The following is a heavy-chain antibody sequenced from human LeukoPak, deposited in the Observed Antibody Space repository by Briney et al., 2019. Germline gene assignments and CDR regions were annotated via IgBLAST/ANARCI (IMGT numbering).Heavy chain of an antibody. V-gene: IGHV4-59*01. CDR2: LYYSGST. CDR1: GGSISSYY. Sequence: SETLSLTCTVSGGSISSYYWSWIRQPPGKGLEWIGYLYYSGSTNYNPSLKSRVTISVDTSKNQFSLKLSSVTAADTAVYYCARAALLWFGEPGSLDYWGQGTLVTVSS. J-gene: IGHJ4*02. D-gene: IGHD3-10*01. CDR3: ARAALLWFGEPGSLDY.